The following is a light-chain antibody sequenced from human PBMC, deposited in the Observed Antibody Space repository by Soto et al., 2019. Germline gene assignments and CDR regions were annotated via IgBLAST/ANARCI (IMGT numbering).Light chain of an antibody. J-gene: IGLJ1*01. CDR2: DVS. CDR3: SSYTSSSTLYV. Sequence: QSALTQPASVSGSPGQSITISCTGTSSDVGGYSYVSWYQQHPGKAPKLMIFDVSNRPSGVSNRFSGSKSGNTASLTISGLQAEDEADYYCSSYTSSSTLYVFGTGTQLTVL. CDR1: SSDVGGYSY. V-gene: IGLV2-14*01.